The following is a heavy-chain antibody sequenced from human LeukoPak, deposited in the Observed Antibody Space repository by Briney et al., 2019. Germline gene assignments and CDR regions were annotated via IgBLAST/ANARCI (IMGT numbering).Heavy chain of an antibody. V-gene: IGHV4-38-2*02. CDR3: ARTGAGYYYYHMDV. D-gene: IGHD1-26*01. CDR2: IYRSGST. J-gene: IGHJ6*03. Sequence: PSETLSLTCTVSGYSISSGYYWGWIRQPPGKGLEWIGTIYRSGSTYSNPSLRGRVTISVDTSKNQFSLKLSSVTAADTAVYYCARTGAGYYYYHMDVWGKGTTVTVSS. CDR1: GYSISSGYY.